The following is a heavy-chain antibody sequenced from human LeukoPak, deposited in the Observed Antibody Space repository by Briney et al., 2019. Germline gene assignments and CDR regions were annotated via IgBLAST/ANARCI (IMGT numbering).Heavy chain of an antibody. CDR1: GGSISSDY. Sequence: SETLSLTCALSGGSISSDYWSWIRQPPGKGLEWIGYIHYSGSANYSPSLKSRVTISLDTSKNHFSLKLSSVTAADTAVYYCARHRYASGWKRIDYWGQGTLVTVSS. V-gene: IGHV4-59*08. CDR3: ARHRYASGWKRIDY. D-gene: IGHD6-19*01. J-gene: IGHJ4*02. CDR2: IHYSGSA.